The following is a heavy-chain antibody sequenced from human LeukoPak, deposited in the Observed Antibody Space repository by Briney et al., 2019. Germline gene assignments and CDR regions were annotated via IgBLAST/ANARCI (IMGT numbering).Heavy chain of an antibody. CDR3: ASVMITFSGQGAFDI. D-gene: IGHD3-16*01. Sequence: SETLSLTCTASGGSISSYYWSWIRQPPGKGLEWIGYIYYSGSTNYNPSLKSRVTISVDTSKNQFSLKLSSVTAADTAVYYCASVMITFSGQGAFDIWGQGTMVTVSS. CDR1: GGSISSYY. CDR2: IYYSGST. V-gene: IGHV4-59*12. J-gene: IGHJ3*02.